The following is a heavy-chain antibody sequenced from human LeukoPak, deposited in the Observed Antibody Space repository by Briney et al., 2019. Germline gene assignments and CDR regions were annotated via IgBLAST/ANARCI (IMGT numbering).Heavy chain of an antibody. J-gene: IGHJ4*02. V-gene: IGHV1-24*01. Sequence: APVRVSCTVSGHTLSELSMHWVRQAPGNGLEWMGGFDPEDGVTIYAQKFQGRVTMTADTPTDTAYMELSSLRSEDTAVYYCATDLLGRAGYWGQGTLVTVSS. CDR3: ATDLLGRAGY. D-gene: IGHD2-8*02. CDR1: GHTLSELS. CDR2: FDPEDGVT.